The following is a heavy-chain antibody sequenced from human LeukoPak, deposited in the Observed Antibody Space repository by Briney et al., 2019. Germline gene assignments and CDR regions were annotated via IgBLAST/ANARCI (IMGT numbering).Heavy chain of an antibody. J-gene: IGHJ3*02. Sequence: SETLSLTCTVSGDSLSSGSYYWSWIRQPAGKGLEWIGRIYTSGSTNYNPPLKSRVTISVDTSKNQLSLKLSSVTAADTAVYYCSRVWEYTVYYAGSGETFDIWGQGTMVTVSS. V-gene: IGHV4-61*02. CDR2: IYTSGST. D-gene: IGHD3-22*01. CDR3: SRVWEYTVYYAGSGETFDI. CDR1: GDSLSSGSYY.